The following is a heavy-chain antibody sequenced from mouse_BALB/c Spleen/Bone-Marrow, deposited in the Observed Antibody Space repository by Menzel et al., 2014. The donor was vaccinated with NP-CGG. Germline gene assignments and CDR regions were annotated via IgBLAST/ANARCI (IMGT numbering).Heavy chain of an antibody. CDR1: GFTFSSYG. Sequence: EVKLMESGGDLVKPGGSLKLSCAASGFTFSSYGMSWVRQTPDKRLEWVATISSGGSYTYYPDSVKGRFTIPRDNANNTLYLQMSSLKSEDSAMYFCARRGTTVQYYYPMDYWGQGTSVTVSS. J-gene: IGHJ4*01. CDR3: ARRGTTVQYYYPMDY. CDR2: ISSGGSYT. V-gene: IGHV5-6*02. D-gene: IGHD1-1*01.